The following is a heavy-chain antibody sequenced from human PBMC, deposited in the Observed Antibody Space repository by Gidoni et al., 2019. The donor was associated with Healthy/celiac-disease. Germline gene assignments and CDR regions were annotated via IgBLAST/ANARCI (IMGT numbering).Heavy chain of an antibody. CDR2: ISGSGGST. D-gene: IGHD6-13*01. J-gene: IGHJ4*02. CDR1: GFTFSSYA. CDR3: RNAPPSIAAAGNFDY. Sequence: EVQLLASGGGLVQPGGSLRLSCAASGFTFSSYAMSWVRQAPGKGLEWGSAISGSGGSTYYADSVKGRFTISRDNSKNTLYLQMNSLRAEDTAVYYCRNAPPSIAAAGNFDYWGQGTLVTVSS. V-gene: IGHV3-23*01.